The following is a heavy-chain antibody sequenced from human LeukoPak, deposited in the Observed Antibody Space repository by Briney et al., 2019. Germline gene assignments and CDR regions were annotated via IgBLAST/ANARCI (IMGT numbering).Heavy chain of an antibody. CDR1: GFTFSSYA. J-gene: IGHJ4*02. CDR3: ARDPSGGGSSWSVPFDY. D-gene: IGHD6-13*01. Sequence: PGGSLRLSCAASGFTFSSYAMHWVRQAPGKGLEWVSSISSSSSYIYYADSVKGRFTISRDNAKNSLYLQMNSLRAEDTAVYYCARDPSGGGSSWSVPFDYWGQGTLVTVSS. CDR2: ISSSSSYI. V-gene: IGHV3-21*01.